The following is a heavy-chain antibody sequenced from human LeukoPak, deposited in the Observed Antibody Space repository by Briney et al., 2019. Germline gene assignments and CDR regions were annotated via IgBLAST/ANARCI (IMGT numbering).Heavy chain of an antibody. V-gene: IGHV3-21*01. Sequence: PGGSLRLSCAASGFTFSSYSMKWVRQAPGKGREWGSSISSSSSYIYYADSVRGRFTISRDNAKNSLYLQMNSLRAEHTAVYYCARASTSCYDYWGQGTLVTVSS. D-gene: IGHD2-2*01. J-gene: IGHJ4*02. CDR1: GFTFSSYS. CDR3: ARASTSCYDY. CDR2: ISSSSSYI.